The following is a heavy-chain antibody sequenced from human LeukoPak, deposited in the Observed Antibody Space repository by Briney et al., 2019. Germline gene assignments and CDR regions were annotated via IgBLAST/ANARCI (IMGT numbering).Heavy chain of an antibody. CDR2: IYHSGST. Sequence: SETLSLTCTVSGYSISSGYYWGWIRQPPGKGLEWIGSIYHSGSTNYNPSLKSRVTISVDTSKNQFSLKLSSVTAADTAVYYCARARMDYYDSSGYSLLVFYFDYWGQGTLVTVSS. CDR3: ARARMDYYDSSGYSLLVFYFDY. CDR1: GYSISSGYY. J-gene: IGHJ4*02. V-gene: IGHV4-38-2*02. D-gene: IGHD3-22*01.